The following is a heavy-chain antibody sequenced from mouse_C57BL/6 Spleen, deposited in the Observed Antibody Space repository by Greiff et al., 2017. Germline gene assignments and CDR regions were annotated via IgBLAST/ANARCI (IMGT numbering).Heavy chain of an antibody. CDR2: INPNNGGT. V-gene: IGHV1-26*01. J-gene: IGHJ3*01. CDR3: ANYDYDGFAY. CDR1: GYTFTDYY. D-gene: IGHD2-4*01. Sequence: LVKPGASVKISCKASGYTFTDYYMNWVKQSHGKSLEWIGDINPNNGGTSYNQKFKGKATLTVDKSSSTAYMELRSLTSEDSAVYYCANYDYDGFAYWGQGTLVTVSA.